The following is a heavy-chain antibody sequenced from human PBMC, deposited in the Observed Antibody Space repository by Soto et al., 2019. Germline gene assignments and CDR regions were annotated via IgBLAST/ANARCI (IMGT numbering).Heavy chain of an antibody. V-gene: IGHV1-8*01. CDR3: ARDRGAYYGSGTDP. Sequence: ASVKVSCKASGYTFTSYDINWVRQATGQGLEWMGWMNPNSGNTGYAQKFQGRVTMTRNTSISTAYMELSSLRSEDTAVYYCARDRGAYYGSGTDPWGQGTLVTSPQ. CDR2: MNPNSGNT. J-gene: IGHJ5*02. D-gene: IGHD3-10*01. CDR1: GYTFTSYD.